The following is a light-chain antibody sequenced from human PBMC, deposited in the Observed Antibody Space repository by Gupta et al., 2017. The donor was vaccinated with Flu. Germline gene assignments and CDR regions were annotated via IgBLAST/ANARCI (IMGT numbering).Light chain of an antibody. CDR3: QKYNSDLPLT. V-gene: IGKV1-27*01. CDR2: AAS. Sequence: DIQMTQSPSSLSASVGDRVTITCRASQGISNYLAWYQQKPGKVPKRLIYAASTLQSGVPSRFSGSGSGTDFTLTISSLQPEDVATYYCQKYNSDLPLTFGGGTKVEIK. J-gene: IGKJ4*01. CDR1: QGISNY.